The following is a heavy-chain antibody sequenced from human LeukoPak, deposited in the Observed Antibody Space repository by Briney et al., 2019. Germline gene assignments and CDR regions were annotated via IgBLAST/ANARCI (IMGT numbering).Heavy chain of an antibody. J-gene: IGHJ3*02. D-gene: IGHD3-3*01. CDR2: ISGSGVNT. V-gene: IGHV3-23*01. CDR3: AKDRVYDFWSGYIPLDAFDI. Sequence: GGSLRLSCAASGFTFSSHTMGWVRQAPGKGLEGVSGISGSGVNTYYADSVKGRFTISRDNSKNTLYLQMDSLRAEDTAVYYCAKDRVYDFWSGYIPLDAFDIWGQGTMVTVSS. CDR1: GFTFSSHT.